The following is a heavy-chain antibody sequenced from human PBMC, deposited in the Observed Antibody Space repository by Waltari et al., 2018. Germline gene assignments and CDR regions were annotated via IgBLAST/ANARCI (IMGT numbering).Heavy chain of an antibody. Sequence: EVQLLESGGGLVQPGGSLRLSCAASGFTFSSYAMSWVRQAPGKGLEWVSAISGRGCSTYYADSVKGRFTISRDNSKNTLYLQMNSLRAEDTAVYYCAKGAAAGGGNYYYGMDVWGQGTTVTVSS. CDR1: GFTFSSYA. CDR2: ISGRGCST. CDR3: AKGAAAGGGNYYYGMDV. J-gene: IGHJ6*02. V-gene: IGHV3-23*01. D-gene: IGHD6-13*01.